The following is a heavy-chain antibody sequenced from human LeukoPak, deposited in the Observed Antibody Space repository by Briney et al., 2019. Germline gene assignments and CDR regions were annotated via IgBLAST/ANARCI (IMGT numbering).Heavy chain of an antibody. CDR1: GFTFSSYW. Sequence: LSGGSLRLSCAASGFTFSSYWMHWVRQVPGKGLVWVSRINSDGSSRSYVDSVMGRFTISRDNSKNTLYLQMNSLRAEDTAVYYCARDGDYDSSGYLVYWGQGTLVTVSS. D-gene: IGHD3-22*01. J-gene: IGHJ4*02. CDR3: ARDGDYDSSGYLVY. CDR2: INSDGSSR. V-gene: IGHV3-74*01.